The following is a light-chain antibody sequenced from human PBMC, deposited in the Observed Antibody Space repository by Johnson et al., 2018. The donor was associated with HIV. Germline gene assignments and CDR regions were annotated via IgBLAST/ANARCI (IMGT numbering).Light chain of an antibody. Sequence: QSVLTQPPSVSAAPGQKVTISCSGSTFNIGNNYVSWYHHLPGAAPKLLIYENNKRPSGIPDRFSGSKSGTSATLGITGLQTGDVADYYCGTWDSSLSVYVFGNGTKVTVL. CDR1: TFNIGNNY. CDR2: ENN. V-gene: IGLV1-51*02. CDR3: GTWDSSLSVYV. J-gene: IGLJ1*01.